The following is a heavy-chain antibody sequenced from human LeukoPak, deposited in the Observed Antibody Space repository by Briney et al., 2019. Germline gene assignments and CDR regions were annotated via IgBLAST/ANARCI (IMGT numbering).Heavy chain of an antibody. D-gene: IGHD2-15*01. Sequence: GGSLRLSCAASGFTFGTYVMTWVRQAPGKGLEWVSALSGSGGSTFYADSVKGRFTISRDNSNNTLFLQMNSLRAEDTAVYHCAKGRTPDYWGQGTLVTVSS. V-gene: IGHV3-23*01. CDR2: LSGSGGST. CDR1: GFTFGTYV. CDR3: AKGRTPDY. J-gene: IGHJ4*02.